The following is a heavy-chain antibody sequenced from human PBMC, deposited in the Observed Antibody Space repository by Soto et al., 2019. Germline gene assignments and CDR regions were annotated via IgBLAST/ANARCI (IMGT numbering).Heavy chain of an antibody. CDR1: GYTFTSYY. CDR3: ARGEVTIYYYYGMDV. CDR2: INPSVGST. D-gene: IGHD5-18*01. J-gene: IGHJ6*02. V-gene: IGHV1-46*01. Sequence: ASVKVSCKASGYTFTSYYMHWVRQAPGQGLEWMGIINPSVGSTIYAQKFQGRVTMTRDTSTSTVYMELSSLRSEDTAVYYCARGEVTIYYYYGMDVWGQGTTVTVSS.